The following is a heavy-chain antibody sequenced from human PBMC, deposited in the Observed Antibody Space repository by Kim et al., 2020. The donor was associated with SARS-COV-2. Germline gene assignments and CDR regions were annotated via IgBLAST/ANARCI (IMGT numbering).Heavy chain of an antibody. J-gene: IGHJ4*02. Sequence: SETLSLTCTVSGGSISSYYWSWIRQPPGKGLEWIGYIYYSGSTNYNPSLKSRVTISVDTSKNQFSLKLSSVTAADTAMYYCARGVAADYWGQGTLVTVSS. CDR3: ARGVAADY. CDR2: IYYSGST. V-gene: IGHV4-59*13. D-gene: IGHD6-19*01. CDR1: GGSISSYY.